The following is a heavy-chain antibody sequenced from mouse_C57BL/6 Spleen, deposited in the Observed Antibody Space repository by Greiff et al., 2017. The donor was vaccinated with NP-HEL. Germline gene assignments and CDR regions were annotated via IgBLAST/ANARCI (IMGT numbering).Heavy chain of an antibody. V-gene: IGHV2-6*01. CDR1: GFSLTSYG. D-gene: IGHD4-1*01. Sequence: VKLMESGPGLVAPSQSLSLTCTVSGFSLTSYGVDWVRQSPGQGLEWLGVIWGVGSTNYNSALKSRLSISKDNSKSQVFLKMNSLQTDDTAMYYCASRGLAPFAYWGQGTLVTVSA. CDR2: IWGVGST. CDR3: ASRGLAPFAY. J-gene: IGHJ3*01.